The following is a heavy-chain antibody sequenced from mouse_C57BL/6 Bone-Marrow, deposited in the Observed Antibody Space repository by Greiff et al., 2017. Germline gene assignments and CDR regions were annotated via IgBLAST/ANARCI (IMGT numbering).Heavy chain of an antibody. Sequence: EVKLMESGGDLVKPGGSLKLSCAASGFTFSSYGMSWVRQTPDKRLEWVATISSGGSYTYYPDSVKGRFTISRDNAKNTLYLQMSSLKSEDTAMYYCASYGNYGYWGQGTTLTVSS. V-gene: IGHV5-6*01. CDR3: ASYGNYGY. D-gene: IGHD2-1*01. CDR2: ISSGGSYT. CDR1: GFTFSSYG. J-gene: IGHJ2*01.